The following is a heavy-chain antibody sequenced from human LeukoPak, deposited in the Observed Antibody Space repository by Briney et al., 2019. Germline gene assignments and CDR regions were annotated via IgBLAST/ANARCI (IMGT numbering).Heavy chain of an antibody. J-gene: IGHJ5*02. V-gene: IGHV3-23*01. CDR3: AKDPGFVVVPATPNWFDP. CDR2: ISGSGGST. Sequence: GGSLRLSCAASGFTFSSYAMSWVRQAPAKGLEWVSAISGSGGSTYYADSVKGRFTISRDNSKNTLYLQMNSLRAEDTAVYYCAKDPGFVVVPATPNWFDPWGQGTLVTVSS. D-gene: IGHD2-2*01. CDR1: GFTFSSYA.